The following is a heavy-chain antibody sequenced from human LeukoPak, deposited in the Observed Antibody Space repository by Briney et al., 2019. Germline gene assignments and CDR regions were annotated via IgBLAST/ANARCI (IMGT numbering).Heavy chain of an antibody. D-gene: IGHD3-16*01. CDR2: INPGDSDT. CDR1: GFSFTSYW. Sequence: GESLKISCKGSGFSFTSYWIAWVRQMPGKGLEWMGIINPGDSDTRYSPSFQGLVTISAGKSISTAYLQWSSLKASDTAIYFCARGGLISSPWFDPWGQGTLVTVSS. J-gene: IGHJ5*02. CDR3: ARGGLISSPWFDP. V-gene: IGHV5-51*01.